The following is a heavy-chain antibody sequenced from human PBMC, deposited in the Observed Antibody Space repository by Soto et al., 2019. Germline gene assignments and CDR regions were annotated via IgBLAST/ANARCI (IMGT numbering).Heavy chain of an antibody. CDR2: ISGSGGST. CDR3: AKAGRGITGTTSYFDY. J-gene: IGHJ4*02. D-gene: IGHD1-7*01. V-gene: IGHV3-23*01. Sequence: GGSLRLSCAASGFTFSSYAMSWVRQAPGKGLEWVSAISGSGGSTCYANSVKGRFTISRDNSKNTLYLQMNSLRAEDTAVYYCAKAGRGITGTTSYFDYWGQGTLVTVSS. CDR1: GFTFSSYA.